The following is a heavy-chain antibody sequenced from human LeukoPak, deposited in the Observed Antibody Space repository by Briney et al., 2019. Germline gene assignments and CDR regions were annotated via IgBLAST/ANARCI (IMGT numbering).Heavy chain of an antibody. D-gene: IGHD2-21*02. CDR2: IIPILGIA. CDR1: GGTFSSYA. V-gene: IGHV1-69*04. J-gene: IGHJ6*02. Sequence: SVKVSCKASGGTFSSYAISWVRQAPGQGLEWMGRIIPILGIANYAQKFQGRVTITADKSTSTAYMELSSLRSEDTAVYYCARVYCGGDCYSPYYYYGMDVWGQGTTVTVSS. CDR3: ARVYCGGDCYSPYYYYGMDV.